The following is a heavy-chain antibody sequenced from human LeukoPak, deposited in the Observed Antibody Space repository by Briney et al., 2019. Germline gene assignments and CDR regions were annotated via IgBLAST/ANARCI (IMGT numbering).Heavy chain of an antibody. D-gene: IGHD6-19*01. CDR2: IYYSGST. Sequence: PSETLSLTCTVSGGSISSDFWSWIRQSPGKGLEWIGYIYYSGSTNYNPSLKSRVTISLDTSNNQFSLRLSSVTAADTAVYYCARGEAVAVGGFDYWGQGTLVTVSS. J-gene: IGHJ4*02. CDR1: GGSISSDF. CDR3: ARGEAVAVGGFDY. V-gene: IGHV4-59*01.